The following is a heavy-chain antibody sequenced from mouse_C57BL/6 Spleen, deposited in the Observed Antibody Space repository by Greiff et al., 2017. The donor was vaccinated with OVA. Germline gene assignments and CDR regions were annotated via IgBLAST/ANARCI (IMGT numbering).Heavy chain of an antibody. Sequence: QVQLQQSGAELVRPGTSVKVSCKASGYAFTNYLIEWVKQRPGQGLEWIGVINPGSGGTNYNEKFKGKATLTADKSSSTAYMQLSSLTSEDSAVYFCAKKYGNYAMDDWGQGTSVTVSS. V-gene: IGHV1-54*01. D-gene: IGHD2-1*01. CDR2: INPGSGGT. CDR1: GYAFTNYL. J-gene: IGHJ4*01. CDR3: AKKYGNYAMDD.